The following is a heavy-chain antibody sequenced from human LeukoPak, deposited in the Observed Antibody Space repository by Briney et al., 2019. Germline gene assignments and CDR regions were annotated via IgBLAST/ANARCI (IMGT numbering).Heavy chain of an antibody. Sequence: PSGTLSLSCAVYGGSFSGYYWSWIRQPTGKGLEWIGEINHSGSTNYNPSLKSRVTISVDTSKNQFSLKLSSVTAADTAVYYCARRGYSYEPIDYWGQGTLVTVSS. CDR1: GGSFSGYY. J-gene: IGHJ4*02. CDR2: INHSGST. V-gene: IGHV4-34*01. D-gene: IGHD5-18*01. CDR3: ARRGYSYEPIDY.